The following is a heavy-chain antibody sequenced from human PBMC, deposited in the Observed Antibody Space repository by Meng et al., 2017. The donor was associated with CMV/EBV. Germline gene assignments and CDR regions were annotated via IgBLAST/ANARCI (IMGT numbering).Heavy chain of an antibody. CDR1: GFTFSDYY. CDR2: ISSSSSYT. J-gene: IGHJ3*02. CDR3: ARVNDRDAFDI. Sequence: QVQLVESGGGLVKPVGSLRLSCAASGFTFSDYYMSWIRQAPGKGLEWVSYISSSSSYTNYADSVKGRFTISRDNAKNSLYLQMNSLRAEDTAVYYCARVNDRDAFDIWGQGTMVTVSS. V-gene: IGHV3-11*06. D-gene: IGHD1-14*01.